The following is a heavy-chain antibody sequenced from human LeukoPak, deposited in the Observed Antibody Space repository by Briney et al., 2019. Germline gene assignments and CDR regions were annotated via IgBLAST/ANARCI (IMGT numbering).Heavy chain of an antibody. D-gene: IGHD2-2*01. CDR1: VGSIRSSSYY. V-gene: IGHV4-39*01. J-gene: IGHJ5*02. Sequence: SEILSLTCTVSVGSIRSSSYYWGWIRQPPGKGLEWIGSIYYSGSTYYNPSLKSRVSISVDTSKNQHSLKLRSVTAADTAVYYCERYGPKPAATTGFDPWGQGTLVTVSS. CDR2: IYYSGST. CDR3: ERYGPKPAATTGFDP.